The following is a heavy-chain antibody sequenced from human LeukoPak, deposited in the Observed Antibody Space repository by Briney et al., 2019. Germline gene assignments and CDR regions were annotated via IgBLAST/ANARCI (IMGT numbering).Heavy chain of an antibody. CDR2: IYYSGST. CDR1: GGSISSSSYY. J-gene: IGHJ5*02. V-gene: IGHV4-39*01. Sequence: SDTLSLTCTVSGGSISSSSYYWGWIRQPPGKGLEWIGVIYYSGSTYYNPSLKSRVTIFVDTSKNQFSLKLSSVTAADTAVYYCARSYCSSTSCYCTHPFDPWRQGTLVTVSS. CDR3: ARSYCSSTSCYCTHPFDP. D-gene: IGHD2-2*01.